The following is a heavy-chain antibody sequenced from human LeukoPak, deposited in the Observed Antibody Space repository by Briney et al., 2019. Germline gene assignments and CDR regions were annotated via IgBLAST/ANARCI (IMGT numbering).Heavy chain of an antibody. Sequence: PGRSLRLSCAASGFTFSSYAMHWVRQAPGKGLEWEAVISYDGSNKYYADSVKGRFTISRDNSKNTLYLQMNSLRAEDTAVYYCARGNYYYGMDVWGQGTTVTVSS. CDR1: GFTFSSYA. CDR2: ISYDGSNK. V-gene: IGHV3-30-3*01. CDR3: ARGNYYYGMDV. J-gene: IGHJ6*02.